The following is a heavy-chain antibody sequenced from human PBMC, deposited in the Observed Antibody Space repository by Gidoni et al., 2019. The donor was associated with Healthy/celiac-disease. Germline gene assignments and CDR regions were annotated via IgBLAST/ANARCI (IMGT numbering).Heavy chain of an antibody. Sequence: QVQLVQSGAEVKRPGPSVEVFCKASGGTCRRYAISWVRQAPGQGLEWMGGIIPIFGTANYAQKLQGRVTISADESMSTAYMELSSLRSEDTAVYYCARDLSGGPLQYWGQGTLVTVSS. J-gene: IGHJ4*02. CDR2: IIPIFGTA. CDR1: GGTCRRYA. V-gene: IGHV1-69*01. CDR3: ARDLSGGPLQY. D-gene: IGHD2-8*02.